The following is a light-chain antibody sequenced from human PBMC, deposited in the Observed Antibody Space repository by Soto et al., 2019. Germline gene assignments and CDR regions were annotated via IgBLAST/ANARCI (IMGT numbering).Light chain of an antibody. CDR1: ENVRTF. J-gene: IGKJ1*01. CDR3: QQHSHWPPWT. V-gene: IGKV3-11*01. Sequence: EVVLRQSPATLSLSPGERATLSCRASENVRTFVDWYQQKPGQAPRLLIYGASNRATGIPARFSGSGSGTDFTLTISNLEPEDFAVYYCQQHSHWPPWTFGQGTRVEI. CDR2: GAS.